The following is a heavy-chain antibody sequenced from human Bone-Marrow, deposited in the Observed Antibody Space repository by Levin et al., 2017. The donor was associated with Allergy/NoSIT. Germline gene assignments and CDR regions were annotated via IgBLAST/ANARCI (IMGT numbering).Heavy chain of an antibody. CDR2: IIPMLGIA. CDR3: ARALNQGRAFDD. D-gene: IGHD3-3*02. V-gene: IGHV1-69*02. Sequence: KISCKASEGIFSNYTISWVRQAPGQGPEWMGRIIPMLGIANFAQKFQDRVTITADISTSTASMQLTSLASEDTAVYYCARALNQGRAFDDWGQGTLVTVSS. J-gene: IGHJ4*02. CDR1: EGIFSNYT.